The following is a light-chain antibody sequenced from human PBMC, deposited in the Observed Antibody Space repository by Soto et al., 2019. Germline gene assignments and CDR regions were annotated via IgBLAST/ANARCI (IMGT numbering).Light chain of an antibody. V-gene: IGKV3-20*01. J-gene: IGKJ2*01. CDR1: QSVSSNY. CDR2: GAS. CDR3: QQYGTSPQT. Sequence: EIVLTQSPGTLSLSPGQRATLSRRASQSVSSNYLAWYQQKPGQAPRLLIHGASSRATAIPDRFSGSGSGTDFTLTISRLEPEDFAMYYCQQYGTSPQTFGQGTKVEIK.